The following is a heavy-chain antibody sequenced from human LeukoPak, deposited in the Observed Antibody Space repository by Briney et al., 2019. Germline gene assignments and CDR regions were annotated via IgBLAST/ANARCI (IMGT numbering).Heavy chain of an antibody. J-gene: IGHJ4*02. D-gene: IGHD3-16*02. CDR2: IKQDGSEK. V-gene: IGHV3-7*01. Sequence: GGSLRLSCAASGFTFSSYWMSWVRQAPGKGLEWVANIKQDGSEKYYVDSVKGRFTISRDNAKNSLYLQMNSLRAEDTAVYYCARDLGVWGSYPSALIIYWGQGTLVTVSS. CDR3: ARDLGVWGSYPSALIIY. CDR1: GFTFSSYW.